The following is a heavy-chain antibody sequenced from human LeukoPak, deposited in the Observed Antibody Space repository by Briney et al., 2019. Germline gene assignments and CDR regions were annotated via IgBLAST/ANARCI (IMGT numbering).Heavy chain of an antibody. CDR3: VRGVGVSRFNYLDP. Sequence: PGGSLRLSCAASGSTFSSFGMHWVRQAPGKGLEWVAVIWYDASNKYYADSVKGRFTISRDNSKNTLYLHMNSLRDDDTAVYYCVRGVGVSRFNYLDPWGQGTLVIVSS. CDR2: IWYDASNK. D-gene: IGHD1-7*01. V-gene: IGHV3-33*01. CDR1: GSTFSSFG. J-gene: IGHJ5*02.